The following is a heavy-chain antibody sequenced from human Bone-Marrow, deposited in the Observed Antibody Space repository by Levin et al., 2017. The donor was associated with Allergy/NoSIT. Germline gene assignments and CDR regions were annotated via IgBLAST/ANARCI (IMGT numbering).Heavy chain of an antibody. Sequence: PSQTLSLTCNVSGGSISSGGYYWSWIRHHPGKGLEWIGYIYNSGSTNYKPSLKSRVSISVDTSKNQFSLELTSVTAADTAVYDCARSGRTWLRLRGFDYWGQGTLVTVSS. CDR3: ARSGRTWLRLRGFDY. CDR2: IYNSGST. CDR1: GGSISSGGYY. J-gene: IGHJ4*02. V-gene: IGHV4-31*03. D-gene: IGHD5-12*01.